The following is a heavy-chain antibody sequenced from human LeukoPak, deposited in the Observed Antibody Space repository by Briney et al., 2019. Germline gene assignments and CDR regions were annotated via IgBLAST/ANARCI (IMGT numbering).Heavy chain of an antibody. CDR2: MNPNSGNT. V-gene: IGHV1-8*03. Sequence: ASVKVSCKASGYTFTSYDINWVRQATGQGVEWMGWMNPNSGNTGYAQKFQGRVTITRNTSISTAYMELSSLRSEDTAVYYCCWGRYGGYFDYWGQGTLVTVSS. CDR3: CWGRYGGYFDY. D-gene: IGHD3-9*01. CDR1: GYTFTSYD. J-gene: IGHJ4*02.